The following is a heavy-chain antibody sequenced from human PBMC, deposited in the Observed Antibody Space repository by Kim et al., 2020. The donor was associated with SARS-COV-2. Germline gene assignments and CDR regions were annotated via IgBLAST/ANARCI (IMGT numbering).Heavy chain of an antibody. CDR3: AKDAVSVTGNVNRFDP. Sequence: GGSLRLSCAASGFTFDLFAMNWVRRAPRKGLEWVSGISGSGGSRYYADSVKGRFTISRDNSESILYLQMNTLGVEDTAMYYCAKDAVSVTGNVNRFDPWGQGTLVTVSS. V-gene: IGHV3-23*01. D-gene: IGHD6-19*01. CDR1: GFTFDLFA. J-gene: IGHJ5*02. CDR2: ISGSGGSR.